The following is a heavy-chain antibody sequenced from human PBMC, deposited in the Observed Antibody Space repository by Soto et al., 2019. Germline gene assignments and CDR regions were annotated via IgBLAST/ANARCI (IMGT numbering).Heavy chain of an antibody. D-gene: IGHD3-22*01. CDR3: AKDLYYYDSSGKYYFDY. V-gene: IGHV3-30*18. CDR1: GFTFSSYG. J-gene: IGHJ4*02. Sequence: QVQLVESGGGVVQPGRSLGLSCAASGFTFSSYGMHWVRQAPGKGLEWVAVISYDGSNKYYADSVKGRFTISRDNSKNTLYLEMNSLRAEDTAVYYCAKDLYYYDSSGKYYFDYWGQGTLVTVSS. CDR2: ISYDGSNK.